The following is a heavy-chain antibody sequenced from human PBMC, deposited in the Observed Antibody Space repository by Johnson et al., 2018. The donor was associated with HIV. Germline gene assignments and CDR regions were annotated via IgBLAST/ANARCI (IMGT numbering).Heavy chain of an antibody. Sequence: VQLVESGGGLIQRGGSLRLSCAASGFNVISNYMSWVRQAPGKGLEWVSLIYTGGRTYYADSVKGRFTISREKSKNTVYLQMNSLRAEDTAVYYCARVGVGATGLGTGADAFDIWGQGTMVTVPS. V-gene: IGHV3-53*01. J-gene: IGHJ3*02. D-gene: IGHD1-26*01. CDR3: ARVGVGATGLGTGADAFDI. CDR2: IYTGGRT. CDR1: GFNVISNY.